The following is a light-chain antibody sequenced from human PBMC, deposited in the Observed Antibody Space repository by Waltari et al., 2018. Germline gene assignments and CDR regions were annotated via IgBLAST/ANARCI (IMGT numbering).Light chain of an antibody. CDR2: GAS. V-gene: IGKV3-15*01. Sequence: EIVMTQSPATLSVSPGERATLSCRASQSVRSNLACYQQKPGQAPRLLVYGASTRATGVPARFSGSGSGTEFTLTISSLQSEDFAVYYCQQYNNWPPTFGQGTKVEVK. J-gene: IGKJ1*01. CDR1: QSVRSN. CDR3: QQYNNWPPT.